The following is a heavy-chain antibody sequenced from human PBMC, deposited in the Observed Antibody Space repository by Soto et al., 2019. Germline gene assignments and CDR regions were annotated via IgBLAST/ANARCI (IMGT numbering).Heavy chain of an antibody. CDR3: ARVSGIYYYGMDV. Sequence: PSGTLSLTCAVFGGSFSGSEWSWIRQPPGKGLEWIGEINHSGSTNYNPSLKSRVTISVDTSKNQFSLKLSSVTAADTAVYYCARVSGIYYYGMDVWGQGTTVT. J-gene: IGHJ6*02. CDR1: GGSFSGSE. D-gene: IGHD3-10*01. V-gene: IGHV4-34*01. CDR2: INHSGST.